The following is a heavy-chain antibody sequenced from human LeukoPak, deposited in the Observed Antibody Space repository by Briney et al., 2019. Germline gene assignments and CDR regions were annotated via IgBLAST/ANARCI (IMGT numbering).Heavy chain of an antibody. Sequence: SETLSLTCTVSGGSISSYYWSWIRQPPGKGLEWIGYIYYSGSTNYNPSLKSRVTISVDTSKNQFSLKLSSVTAADTAVYYCARVGGYSSSWSRALSYYMGVWGKGTTVTVSS. J-gene: IGHJ6*03. CDR2: IYYSGST. V-gene: IGHV4-59*01. CDR3: ARVGGYSSSWSRALSYYMGV. D-gene: IGHD6-13*01. CDR1: GGSISSYY.